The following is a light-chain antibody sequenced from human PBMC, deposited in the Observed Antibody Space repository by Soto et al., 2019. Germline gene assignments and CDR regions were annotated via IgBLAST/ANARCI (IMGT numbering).Light chain of an antibody. CDR2: AAS. V-gene: IGKV1-27*01. Sequence: DIQMTQSPSSLSASVGDRVTMTCRASQDIRNYVAWYQQKPGEVPKLLIYAASNLQSGVPARFSGGGFGTEFTLTISSLRPEDVATYYCQRYHSALLTFGPGTKVDLK. CDR3: QRYHSALLT. J-gene: IGKJ3*01. CDR1: QDIRNY.